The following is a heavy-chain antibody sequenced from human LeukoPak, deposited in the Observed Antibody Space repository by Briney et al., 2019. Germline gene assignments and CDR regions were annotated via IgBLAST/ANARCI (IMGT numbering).Heavy chain of an antibody. V-gene: IGHV3-7*01. CDR3: ARVNSRDWSFDL. CDR1: GFTFSSYW. D-gene: IGHD1-7*01. Sequence: GGSLRLSCEASGFTFSSYWMSWVRQAPGKGLEWVANIKTDGSEKYYVDSVKGRFTISRDNAKNSLYLQMTSLRAEDTAVYYCARVNSRDWSFDLWGRGTQVAVSS. CDR2: IKTDGSEK. J-gene: IGHJ2*01.